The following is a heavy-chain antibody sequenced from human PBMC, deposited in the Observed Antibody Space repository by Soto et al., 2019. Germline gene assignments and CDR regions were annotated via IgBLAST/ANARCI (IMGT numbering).Heavy chain of an antibody. CDR2: IMPIFGTA. D-gene: IGHD2-15*01. V-gene: IGHV1-69*12. J-gene: IGHJ6*02. CDR1: GGTFSSYA. Sequence: QVQLVQSGAEVKKPGSSVKVSCKASGGTFSSYAISWVRQAPGQGLEWMGGIMPIFGTANYAQKFQGRVTITADESTSTAYMELSSLRSEDTAVYYCARDIVVVVAAEHDYYYYGMDVWGQGTTVTVSS. CDR3: ARDIVVVVAAEHDYYYYGMDV.